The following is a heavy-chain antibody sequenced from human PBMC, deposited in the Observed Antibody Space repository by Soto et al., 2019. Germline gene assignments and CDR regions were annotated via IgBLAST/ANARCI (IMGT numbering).Heavy chain of an antibody. CDR2: IYWNDDK. J-gene: IGHJ5*02. CDR3: AKGGSSGWYGWFDP. Sequence: SGPTLVKPTQTLTLTCIFSGFSLITSGVGVGWIRQPPGKALEWLGFIYWNDDKRYSPSLKSRLTITKDTSKNQVVLTMTNMDPVDTATYYCAKGGSSGWYGWFDPWGQGTLVTVSS. V-gene: IGHV2-5*01. D-gene: IGHD6-19*01. CDR1: GFSLITSGVG.